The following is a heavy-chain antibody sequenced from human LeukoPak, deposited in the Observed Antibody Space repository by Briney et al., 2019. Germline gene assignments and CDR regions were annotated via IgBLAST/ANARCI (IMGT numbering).Heavy chain of an antibody. D-gene: IGHD3-22*01. CDR3: TTLGYHLDS. Sequence: GGSLRLSCAASGFDFSAYEMNWVRQAPGKGLEWVAYFAGSDTTTYYADSVKGRFTISRDNARNSLYLQMNSLRAEDTALYYCTTLGYHLDSWGQGTPVTVSS. V-gene: IGHV3-48*03. CDR1: GFDFSAYE. CDR2: FAGSDTTT. J-gene: IGHJ4*02.